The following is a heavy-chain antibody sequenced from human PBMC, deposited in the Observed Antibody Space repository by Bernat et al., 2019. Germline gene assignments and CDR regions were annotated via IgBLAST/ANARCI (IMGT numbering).Heavy chain of an antibody. J-gene: IGHJ5*02. CDR2: ISYDGSNK. Sequence: QVQLVESGGGVVQPGRSLRLSCAASGFTFSSYAMHWVRQAPGKGLEWVAVISYDGSNKYYADAVKGRFTISRDNSKNTLYLQMNSLRAEDTAVYYCATSILYSSGWSEFDTWGQGTLVTVSS. D-gene: IGHD6-19*01. V-gene: IGHV3-30-3*01. CDR1: GFTFSSYA. CDR3: ATSILYSSGWSEFDT.